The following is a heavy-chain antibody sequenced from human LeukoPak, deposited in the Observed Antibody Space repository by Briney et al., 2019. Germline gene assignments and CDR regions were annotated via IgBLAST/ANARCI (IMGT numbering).Heavy chain of an antibody. CDR3: AKDHFYGDGSGSYSY. Sequence: PSETLSLTCTVSGGSISSSSYYWGWIRQPPGKGLEWIGSIYYSGSTYYNPSLKSRVTISVDTSKNQFSLKLSSVTAADTAVYYCAKDHFYGDGSGSYSYWGQGTLVTVSS. J-gene: IGHJ4*02. CDR1: GGSISSSSYY. CDR2: IYYSGST. V-gene: IGHV4-39*02. D-gene: IGHD3-10*01.